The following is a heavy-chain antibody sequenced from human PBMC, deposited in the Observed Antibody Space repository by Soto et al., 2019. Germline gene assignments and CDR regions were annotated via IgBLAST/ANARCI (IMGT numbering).Heavy chain of an antibody. Sequence: AASVKVSCKASGYTFTDYAIHWVRQAPEQRLEWMGWINAVNGHTNYAQMFQGRLTITRDTSATTASMGLSSLRSEDTAVYYCARAPKAYTGYDFFSFWGEGTLVTVSS. J-gene: IGHJ4*02. CDR3: ARAPKAYTGYDFFSF. D-gene: IGHD5-12*01. CDR1: GYTFTDYA. V-gene: IGHV1-3*01. CDR2: INAVNGHT.